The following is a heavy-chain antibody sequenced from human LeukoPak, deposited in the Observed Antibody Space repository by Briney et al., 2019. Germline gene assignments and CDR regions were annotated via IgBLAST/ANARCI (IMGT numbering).Heavy chain of an antibody. V-gene: IGHV4-59*08. Sequence: SETPSLTCTVSGGSISSYYWSWIRQPPGKGLEWIGYVYYSGDTNYNPSLKSRVTMSLDTSKNQVSLRLSSVTAADTAVYYCARHPFATPFDHWGRGTLLTVSS. CDR3: ARHPFATPFDH. J-gene: IGHJ4*02. D-gene: IGHD2-15*01. CDR2: VYYSGDT. CDR1: GGSISSYY.